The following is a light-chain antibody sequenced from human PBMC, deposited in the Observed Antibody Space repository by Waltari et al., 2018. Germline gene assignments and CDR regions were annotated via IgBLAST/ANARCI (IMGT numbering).Light chain of an antibody. J-gene: IGLJ3*02. Sequence: QLVVTQSPSASAPLGASVKLTCTLTSGHSTFAIAWHQQQPGKGPRYLMSLNSDGSHSRGDGIPYRVSGSSSGAERYLTISSLESEDEADYYCETWDTAIHVFGGGTKLTVI. CDR3: ETWDTAIHV. CDR1: SGHSTFA. V-gene: IGLV4-69*01. CDR2: LNSDGSH.